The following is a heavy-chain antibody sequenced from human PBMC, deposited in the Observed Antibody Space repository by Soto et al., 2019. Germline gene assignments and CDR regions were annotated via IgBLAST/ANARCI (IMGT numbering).Heavy chain of an antibody. CDR3: ARGRRSSSWYADFQH. CDR2: IWYDGSNK. Sequence: QVQLVESGGGVVQPGRSRRLSCAASGFTFSSYGMHWVRQAPGKGLEWVAVIWYDGSNKYYADSVKGRFTISRDNSKNTLYLQMNSLRAEDTAVYYCARGRRSSSWYADFQHWGQGTLVTVSS. J-gene: IGHJ1*01. V-gene: IGHV3-33*01. CDR1: GFTFSSYG. D-gene: IGHD6-13*01.